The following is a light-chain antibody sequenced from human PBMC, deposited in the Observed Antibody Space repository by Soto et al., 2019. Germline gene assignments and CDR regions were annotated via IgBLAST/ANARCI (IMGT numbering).Light chain of an antibody. V-gene: IGKV3-15*01. CDR3: QQYNNWPPYT. J-gene: IGKJ2*01. CDR2: DAS. Sequence: EIILTQSPDTLSLSPGERATLSCRASQNVYNNLAWYQQKPGQAPRLLIFDASTRATGIPARFSGSGSGTEFTLTINSLQSEDFAVYYCQQYNNWPPYTFGQGTKVDIK. CDR1: QNVYNN.